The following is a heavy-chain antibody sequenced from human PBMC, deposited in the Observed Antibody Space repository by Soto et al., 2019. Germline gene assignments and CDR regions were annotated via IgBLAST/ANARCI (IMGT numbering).Heavy chain of an antibody. J-gene: IGHJ4*02. D-gene: IGHD3-22*01. V-gene: IGHV3-23*01. Sequence: EVQLLESGGGLVQPGGSLRLSCAASGFTFSSYAMSWVRQAPGKGLEWVSAISGSGGSTYYADSVKGRFTITRDNSKNTLYLQMNSLRAEDTDVYYCAKPACAVVVFKAPYFDYWGQGTLVTVAS. CDR2: ISGSGGST. CDR1: GFTFSSYA. CDR3: AKPACAVVVFKAPYFDY.